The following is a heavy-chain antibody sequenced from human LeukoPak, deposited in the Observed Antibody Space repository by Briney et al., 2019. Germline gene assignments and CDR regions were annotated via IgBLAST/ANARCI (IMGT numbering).Heavy chain of an antibody. D-gene: IGHD5-24*01. CDR2: MNPNSCNT. Sequence: ASVKVSGKASVYTFTSYDINWVRQATGQGLEWRGWMNPNSCNTGYAQNFQSRVTMNRTTSISTAYMELSSLRSEDTAVSYCARWDGYNSRRPRVFAYWGKGTLVTVSS. CDR1: VYTFTSYD. V-gene: IGHV1-8*01. CDR3: ARWDGYNSRRPRVFAY. J-gene: IGHJ4*02.